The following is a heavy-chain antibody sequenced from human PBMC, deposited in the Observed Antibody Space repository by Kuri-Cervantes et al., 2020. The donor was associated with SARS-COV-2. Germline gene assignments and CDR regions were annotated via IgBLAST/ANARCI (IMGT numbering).Heavy chain of an antibody. Sequence: SETLSLTCTVSGGSISSGSYYWSRIRQPAGKGLEWIGRIYTSGSTNYSPSLKSRVTISVDTSKNQFSLKLSSVTAADTAVYYCARAAGPAARTSWFDPWGQGTLVTVSS. CDR2: IYTSGST. CDR1: GGSISSGSYY. CDR3: ARAAGPAARTSWFDP. J-gene: IGHJ5*02. V-gene: IGHV4-61*02. D-gene: IGHD2-2*01.